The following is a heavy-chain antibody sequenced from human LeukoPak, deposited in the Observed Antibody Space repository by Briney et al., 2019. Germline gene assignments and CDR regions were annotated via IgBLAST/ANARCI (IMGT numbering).Heavy chain of an antibody. CDR2: ISAYNGNT. V-gene: IGHV1-18*01. J-gene: IGHJ5*02. Sequence: ASVKVSCKASGYTFTSYGISWVRQAPGQGLEWMGWISAYNGNTNYAQKLQGRVTMTTDTSTSTAYMELRSLRSDDTAVYYCARDSYHNMVRGVIWGNWFDPWGQGTLVTVSS. CDR1: GYTFTSYG. D-gene: IGHD3-10*01. CDR3: ARDSYHNMVRGVIWGNWFDP.